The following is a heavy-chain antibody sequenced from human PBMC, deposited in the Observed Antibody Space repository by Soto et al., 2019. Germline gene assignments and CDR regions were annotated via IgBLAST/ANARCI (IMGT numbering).Heavy chain of an antibody. V-gene: IGHV3-13*01. CDR3: ARGYGGSFYYFNY. CDR2: IGTVGDT. Sequence: GGSLKLSCAASGFTFSDYDMHWVRQATGKGLEWVSAIGTVGDTYYPGSVKGRFTISRENTKNSLYLQMNSLRAEDTAVYYCARGYGGSFYYFNYWGQGTLVTVSS. CDR1: GFTFSDYD. J-gene: IGHJ4*02. D-gene: IGHD5-18*01.